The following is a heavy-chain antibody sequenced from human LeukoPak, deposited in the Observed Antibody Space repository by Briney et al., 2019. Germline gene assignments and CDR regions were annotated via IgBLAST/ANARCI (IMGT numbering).Heavy chain of an antibody. CDR3: ASLGMSGSQPRANWFDP. Sequence: GGSLRLSCAASGFTFSSYGMHWVRQAPGKGLEWVAVIWYDGSNKYYADSVKGQFTISRDNSKNTLYLQMNSLRAEDTAVYYCASLGMSGSQPRANWFDPWGQGTLVTVSS. CDR1: GFTFSSYG. D-gene: IGHD1-26*01. CDR2: IWYDGSNK. V-gene: IGHV3-33*01. J-gene: IGHJ5*02.